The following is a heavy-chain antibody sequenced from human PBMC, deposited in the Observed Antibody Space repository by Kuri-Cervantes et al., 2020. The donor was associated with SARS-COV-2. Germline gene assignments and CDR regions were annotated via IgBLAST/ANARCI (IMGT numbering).Heavy chain of an antibody. V-gene: IGHV4-38-2*01. CDR1: LYSISSGYY. D-gene: IGHD1-26*01. Sequence: GSLRLSCAVSLYSISSGYYWDWIRQSPGKGPEWIGSIFHSGTTYYNPSLRSRVTISVDTSKNQFSLKLSSVTAADTAVYYCARTPRSNSMMPLSPDVYWGQGTLVTVSS. CDR2: IFHSGTT. CDR3: ARTPRSNSMMPLSPDVY. J-gene: IGHJ4*02.